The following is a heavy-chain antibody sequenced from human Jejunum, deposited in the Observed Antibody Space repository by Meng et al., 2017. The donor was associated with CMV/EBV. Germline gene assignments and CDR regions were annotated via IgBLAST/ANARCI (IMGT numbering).Heavy chain of an antibody. J-gene: IGHJ4*02. CDR2: IYKSGST. D-gene: IGHD3-10*01. CDR3: ARDQVAGTLLGKFDY. CDR1: GGSISSSYHH. Sequence: PDPQESGPGLVTPSETLSLTCTVPGGSISSSYHHWGWIRQSPGKGLEWIGSIYKSGSTTYNPSLKSRVTMSVDTSKNQFSLKMTSVTAADTAVYYCARDQVAGTLLGKFDYWGQGTLVTVSS. V-gene: IGHV4-39*07.